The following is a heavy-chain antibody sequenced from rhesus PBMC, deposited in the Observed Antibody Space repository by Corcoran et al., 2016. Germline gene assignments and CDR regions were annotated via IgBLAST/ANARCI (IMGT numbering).Heavy chain of an antibody. D-gene: IGHD5-24*01. V-gene: IGHV4-80*01. CDR3: ARDRRYSGYSIDF. CDR1: GGSFSSSW. J-gene: IGHJ4*01. Sequence: QVQLQESGPGLVKPSETLSLTCAVSGGSFSSSWLSWITQPPGKGQEWIGEINGNSGSTNYNPSLKSRVTISKDASKNQFSLKLSSVTAADTAVYYCARDRRYSGYSIDFWGQGVLVTVSS. CDR2: INGNSGST.